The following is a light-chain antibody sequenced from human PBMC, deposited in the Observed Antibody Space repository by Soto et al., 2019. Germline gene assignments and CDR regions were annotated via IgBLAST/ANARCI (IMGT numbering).Light chain of an antibody. J-gene: IGLJ1*01. V-gene: IGLV2-23*02. CDR3: CSYAGGATYV. Sequence: QSALTQPASVSGSPGQSITISCTGTISDVGTYNLVSWFQQHPGKAPKLMIFEVSERPSGVSNRFSGSKSGNAASLTISGLQAEADADYYCCSYAGGATYVFGTGTKVTVL. CDR1: ISDVGTYNL. CDR2: EVS.